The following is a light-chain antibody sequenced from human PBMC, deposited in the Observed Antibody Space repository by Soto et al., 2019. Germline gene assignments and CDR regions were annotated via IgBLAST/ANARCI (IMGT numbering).Light chain of an antibody. CDR2: GAS. Sequence: IVLTQSPGTLSLSPGERTTLSCRASQSISRYLAWYQQKPGQGPRLLIYGASSRATGTPDRFSGSGSGSDFTLTINRLEPEDFALYYCQQYGSSPPPFGQGTKVDIX. CDR3: QQYGSSPPP. J-gene: IGKJ1*01. CDR1: QSISRY. V-gene: IGKV3-20*01.